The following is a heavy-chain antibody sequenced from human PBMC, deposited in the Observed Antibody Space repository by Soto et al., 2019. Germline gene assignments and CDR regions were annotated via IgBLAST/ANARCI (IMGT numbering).Heavy chain of an antibody. V-gene: IGHV1-69*01. D-gene: IGHD2-2*02. CDR1: GGTFSSYA. CDR2: IIPIFGTA. Sequence: QVQVVQSGAEVKKPGSSVKVSCKASGGTFSSYAISWVRQAPGQGLEWMGGIIPIFGTANYAQKFQGRVSITADESTSTAYMELSSLRSEDTALYYCASGAPLCSSTSCYTSRGAFAIWGQGTMVTVSS. J-gene: IGHJ3*02. CDR3: ASGAPLCSSTSCYTSRGAFAI.